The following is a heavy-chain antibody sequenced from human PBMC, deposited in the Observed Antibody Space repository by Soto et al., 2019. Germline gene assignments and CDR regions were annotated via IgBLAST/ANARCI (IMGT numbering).Heavy chain of an antibody. CDR1: GYTFTGYY. D-gene: IGHD6-13*01. CDR3: ARVSSSSWNDYWYFDL. CDR2: INPNSGGT. V-gene: IGHV1-2*02. Sequence: QVQLVQSGAEEKKPGASVKVSCKASGYTFTGYYMHWVRQAPGQGLEWMGWINPNSGGTNYAQKFQGRVTMTRDTSISTAYMELSRLRSDDTAVYYCARVSSSSWNDYWYFDLWGRGTLVTVSS. J-gene: IGHJ2*01.